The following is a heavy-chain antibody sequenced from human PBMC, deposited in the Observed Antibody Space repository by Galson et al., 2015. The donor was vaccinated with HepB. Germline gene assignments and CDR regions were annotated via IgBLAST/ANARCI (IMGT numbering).Heavy chain of an antibody. CDR1: GFTVTEYY. CDR3: ARDLGNGFFDY. Sequence: SLRLSCAASGFTVTEYYMSWVRQAPGKGPEWVAILYTGGSAYYARSMRGRFTFSRDKSKNTVYIQLDNLRAEDTAFYYCARDLGNGFFDYWGQGTLVTVSS. D-gene: IGHD1-1*01. V-gene: IGHV3-53*01. J-gene: IGHJ4*02. CDR2: LYTGGSA.